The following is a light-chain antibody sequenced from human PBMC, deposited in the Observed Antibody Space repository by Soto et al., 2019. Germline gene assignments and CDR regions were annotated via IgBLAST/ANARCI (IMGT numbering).Light chain of an antibody. J-gene: IGKJ2*02. CDR1: YKIDNW. Sequence: IQMTQSPSSLSASVGDRVTITCRASYKIDNWLAWFQQKPGKAPKLLIYAASDLQAEVPSRFSGSGSGTDFTLTISSLQAEDFATYYCLQDHDYQWTFGQGTKLEIK. CDR3: LQDHDYQWT. V-gene: IGKV1-6*01. CDR2: AAS.